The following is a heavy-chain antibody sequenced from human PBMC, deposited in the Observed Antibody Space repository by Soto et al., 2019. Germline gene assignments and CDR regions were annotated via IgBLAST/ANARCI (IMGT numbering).Heavy chain of an antibody. J-gene: IGHJ4*02. CDR2: INSDGSST. CDR3: VRTSLVVAAATREDY. D-gene: IGHD2-15*01. V-gene: IGHV3-74*01. CDR1: GFTFSSYW. Sequence: EVQLVESGGGLVQPGGSLRLSCAASGFTFSSYWTHWVRQAPGKGLVWVSRINSDGSSTSYADSVKGRFTISRDNAKNPRYLQMNSLRAEDTAVYYGVRTSLVVAAATREDYWGQGTLVTVSS.